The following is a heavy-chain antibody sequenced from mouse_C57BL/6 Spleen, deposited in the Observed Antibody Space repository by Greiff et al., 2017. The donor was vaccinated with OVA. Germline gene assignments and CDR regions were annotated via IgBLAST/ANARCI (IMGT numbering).Heavy chain of an antibody. CDR3: ARQATTVVAPAY. Sequence: DVMLVESGGGLVKPGGSLKLSCAASGFTFSDYGMHWVRQAPEKGLEWVAYISSGSSTIYYADTVKGRFTISRDNAKNTLFLQMTSLRSEDTAMYYCARQATTVVAPAYWGQGTLVTVSA. J-gene: IGHJ3*01. CDR1: GFTFSDYG. D-gene: IGHD1-1*01. CDR2: ISSGSSTI. V-gene: IGHV5-17*01.